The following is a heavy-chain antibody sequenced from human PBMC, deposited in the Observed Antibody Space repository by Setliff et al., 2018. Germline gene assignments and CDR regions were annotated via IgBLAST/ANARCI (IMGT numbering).Heavy chain of an antibody. CDR3: ARGPGAATGEGFDI. CDR2: IYSCGST. D-gene: IGHD7-27*01. J-gene: IGHJ3*02. CDR1: GDSLSSGPYY. V-gene: IGHV4-61*09. Sequence: SETLSLTCTVSGDSLSSGPYYWTWVRQPAGKGLEWIGHIYSCGSTNYNPSLKSRVTMSIDTSKNKFSLKLSSVTAADTAVYYCARGPGAATGEGFDIWGQGTMVTVSS.